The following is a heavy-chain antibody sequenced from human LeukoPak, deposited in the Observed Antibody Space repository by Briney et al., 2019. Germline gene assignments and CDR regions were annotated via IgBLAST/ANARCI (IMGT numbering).Heavy chain of an antibody. D-gene: IGHD6-13*01. J-gene: IGHJ4*02. Sequence: GGSLRLSCAASGFTFSSYAMSWVRQAPGKGLEWVSAISGSGGSTYYADSVKGRFTISRDNSKNTRYLQMNSLRAEDTAVYYCAKDHGGSSWYSNFDYWGQGTLVTVSS. CDR1: GFTFSSYA. CDR2: ISGSGGST. V-gene: IGHV3-23*01. CDR3: AKDHGGSSWYSNFDY.